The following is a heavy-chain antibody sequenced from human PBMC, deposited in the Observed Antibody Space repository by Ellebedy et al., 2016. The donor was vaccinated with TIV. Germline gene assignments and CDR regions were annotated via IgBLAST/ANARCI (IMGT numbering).Heavy chain of an antibody. J-gene: IGHJ4*02. D-gene: IGHD6-13*01. CDR3: AYIADRLGQGDY. V-gene: IGHV4-59*01. CDR1: GGSISSNY. CDR2: IYYSGST. Sequence: SETLSLXXTVSGGSISSNYWSWIRQPPEKGLEWIGFIYYSGSTNYNPSLKSRVTISLDTSKNQFSLNLSSVTAADTAVYYCAYIADRLGQGDYWGQGTLVTVSS.